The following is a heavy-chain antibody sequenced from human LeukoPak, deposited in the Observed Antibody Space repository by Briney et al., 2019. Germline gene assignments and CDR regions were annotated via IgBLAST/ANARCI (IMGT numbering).Heavy chain of an antibody. CDR1: GFTFSNYA. D-gene: IGHD4-17*01. CDR2: ISGVNT. CDR3: ARDPNGNYVGAFDFQR. V-gene: IGHV3-23*01. Sequence: PGGSLSLSCAASGFTFSNYALTWVRQAPGKGLEWVSSISGVNTHYADSVKGRFSISRDNYKNTLYLQMSSLRAEDTAVYYCARDPNGNYVGAFDFQRWGQGTLVTVSS. J-gene: IGHJ1*01.